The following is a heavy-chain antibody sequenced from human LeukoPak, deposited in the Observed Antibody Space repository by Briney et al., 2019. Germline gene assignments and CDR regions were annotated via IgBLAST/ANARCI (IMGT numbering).Heavy chain of an antibody. CDR1: GGSISSSSYY. Sequence: PSETLSLTCTVSGGSISSSSYYWGWIRQPPGKGLEWIGSIYYSGSTYYNPSLKSRVTISVDTSKNQFSLKLSSVTAADTAVYYCARHRFESGYYYVDIWGQGTMVTVSS. V-gene: IGHV4-39*01. CDR2: IYYSGST. D-gene: IGHD3-22*01. J-gene: IGHJ3*02. CDR3: ARHRFESGYYYVDI.